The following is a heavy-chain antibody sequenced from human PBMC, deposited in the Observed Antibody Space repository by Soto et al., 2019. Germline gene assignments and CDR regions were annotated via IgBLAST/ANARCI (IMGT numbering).Heavy chain of an antibody. CDR3: ARGGSTNSNYRVF. V-gene: IGHV3-7*05. Sequence: EVQLVESGGGLVQPGGSLRLSCATSGFAFSDLWMTWARQAPGKGPEWVANINQDGSKTYYVDSVMGRFTVSRDNAENSLYLQMNSLRPEDTAVYHCARGGSTNSNYRVFWGRGTLVSVSS. J-gene: IGHJ1*01. CDR2: INQDGSKT. D-gene: IGHD5-12*01. CDR1: GFAFSDLW.